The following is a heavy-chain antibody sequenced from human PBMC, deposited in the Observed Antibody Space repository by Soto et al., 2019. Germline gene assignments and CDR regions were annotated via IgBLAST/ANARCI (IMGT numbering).Heavy chain of an antibody. CDR1: GGSINNGGYS. CDR2: ISHGGNT. J-gene: IGHJ3*02. D-gene: IGHD3-9*01. V-gene: IGHV4-30-2*01. CDR3: ARTSYDILTGRLDAFDI. Sequence: PSETLSLTCAVSGGSINNGGYSWSWLRQPPGKGLEWIGYISHGGNTYYNPSLRSRVTMSIDKSKNHFSLGLKSVTAADTATYYCARTSYDILTGRLDAFDIWGQGTMVTVSS.